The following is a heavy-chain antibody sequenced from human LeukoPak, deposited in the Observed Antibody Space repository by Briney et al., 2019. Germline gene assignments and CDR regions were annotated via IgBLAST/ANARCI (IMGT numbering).Heavy chain of an antibody. CDR1: GGSFSGYY. Sequence: PSETLSLTCAVYGGSFSGYYWSWIRQPPGKGLEWIGEINHSGSTNYNPSLKSRVTISVDTSKNQFSLKLSSVTAADTAVYYCARGSLVLLWFGESKNYYGMDVWGQGITVTVSS. CDR3: ARGSLVLLWFGESKNYYGMDV. J-gene: IGHJ6*02. CDR2: INHSGST. D-gene: IGHD3-10*01. V-gene: IGHV4-34*01.